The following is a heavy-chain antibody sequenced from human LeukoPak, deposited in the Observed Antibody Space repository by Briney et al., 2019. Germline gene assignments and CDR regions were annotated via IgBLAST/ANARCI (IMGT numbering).Heavy chain of an antibody. CDR2: IYYSGST. D-gene: IGHD3-16*02. CDR3: ARGLTRRGLYGDAFDI. CDR1: GGSISSSSYY. J-gene: IGHJ3*02. V-gene: IGHV4-39*07. Sequence: SETLSLTCTVPGGSISSSSYYWGWIRQPPGKGLEWIGSIYYSGSTYYNPSLKSRVTISVDTSKNQFSLKLSSVTAADTAVYYCARGLTRRGLYGDAFDIWGQGTMVTVSS.